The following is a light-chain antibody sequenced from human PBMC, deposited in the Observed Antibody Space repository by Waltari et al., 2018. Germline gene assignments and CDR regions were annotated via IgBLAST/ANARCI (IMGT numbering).Light chain of an antibody. CDR2: GAS. CDR1: QRISSN. J-gene: IGKJ2*01. CDR3: QQYNNWPPYT. Sequence: EIVMTQSPVTLSVSPGERATLSCRASQRISSNLAWYQQKPGQAPRLLIYGASTRATGIPARFSGSGSGTEFTLTISSLQSEDFAVYYCQQYNNWPPYTFGQGTKLEIK. V-gene: IGKV3-15*01.